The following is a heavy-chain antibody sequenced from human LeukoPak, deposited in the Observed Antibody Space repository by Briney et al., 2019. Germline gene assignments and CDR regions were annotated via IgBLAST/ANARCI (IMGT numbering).Heavy chain of an antibody. Sequence: ESLKISCKGSGYSFTSYWIGWVRQMPGKGLEWMGIIYPGDSDTRYSPSFQGQVTISADKSISTAYLQWSSLKASDTAMYYCARALSSEYYYMDVWGKGTTVTVSS. D-gene: IGHD2/OR15-2a*01. CDR2: IYPGDSDT. CDR1: GYSFTSYW. CDR3: ARALSSEYYYMDV. V-gene: IGHV5-51*01. J-gene: IGHJ6*03.